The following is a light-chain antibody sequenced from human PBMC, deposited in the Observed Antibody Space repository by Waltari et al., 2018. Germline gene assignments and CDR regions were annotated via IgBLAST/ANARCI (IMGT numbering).Light chain of an antibody. CDR1: QSVSSSY. V-gene: IGKV3-20*01. Sequence: EIVLTQSPATLSLSPGERVTLSCRASQSVSSSYLAWYQQKPGQAPRLLIYATSTRATGIPDRFSGSGSGTDFTLTISRLEPEDFAVYYCQQFGNSVVTFGGGAKVEIK. CDR2: ATS. CDR3: QQFGNSVVT. J-gene: IGKJ4*01.